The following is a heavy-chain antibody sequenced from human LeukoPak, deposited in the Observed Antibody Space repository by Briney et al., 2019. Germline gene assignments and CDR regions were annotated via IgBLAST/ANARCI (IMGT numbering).Heavy chain of an antibody. CDR1: GFTFSSYS. J-gene: IGHJ6*03. D-gene: IGHD1-20*01. Sequence: GGSLRLSCAASGFTFSSYSMNWVRQAPGKGLEWVSYISSSSSTIYYADSVKGRFTISRDNAKNSLYLQMNSLRAEDTAVYYCARDLKYNWNVYYMDVWGKGTTVTVSS. CDR3: ARDLKYNWNVYYMDV. CDR2: ISSSSSTI. V-gene: IGHV3-48*01.